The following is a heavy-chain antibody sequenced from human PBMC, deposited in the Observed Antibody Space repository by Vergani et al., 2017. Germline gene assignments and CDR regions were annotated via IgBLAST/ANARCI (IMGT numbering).Heavy chain of an antibody. CDR1: GFTFSSYG. CDR3: AKDGYDIWTGSYGMDV. J-gene: IGHJ6*02. CDR2: IRYDGSNK. Sequence: QVQLVESGGGVVQPGGSLRLSCAASGFTFSSYGMHWVRQAPGKGLEWVAFIRYDGSNKYYADSVKGRFTISRDNSKNTLYLQMNSLRAEDTAVYYCAKDGYDIWTGSYGMDVWGQGTTVTVSS. D-gene: IGHD3-9*01. V-gene: IGHV3-30*02.